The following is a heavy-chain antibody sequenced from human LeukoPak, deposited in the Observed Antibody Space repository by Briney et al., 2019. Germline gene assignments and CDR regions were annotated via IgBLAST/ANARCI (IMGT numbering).Heavy chain of an antibody. V-gene: IGHV1-8*03. CDR3: ARRAVDNSYYYYMGV. CDR1: GYTFTSYD. CDR2: MNPNSGNT. D-gene: IGHD6-19*01. Sequence: ASVKVSCKASGYTFTSYDINWVRQATGQGLEWMGWMNPNSGNTGYAQKFQGRVTITRNTSISTAYMELSSLRSEDTAVYYCARRAVDNSYYYYMGVWGKGTTVTVSS. J-gene: IGHJ6*03.